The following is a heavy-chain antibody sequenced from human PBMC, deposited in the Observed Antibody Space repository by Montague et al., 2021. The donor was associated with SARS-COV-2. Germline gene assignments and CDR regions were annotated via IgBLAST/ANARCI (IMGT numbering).Heavy chain of an antibody. Sequence: SETLSLTCTVSGASFSSYYWTWIRQSPGRGLEWIGYIYYSGRTYYNPSLQSRVTMSVDTYKNQFSLRLSSVTAADTAVYFCARGSHYYEARGGRTGWFDPWGQGTLVTVSS. CDR2: IYYSGRT. CDR3: ARGSHYYEARGGRTGWFDP. CDR1: GASFSSYY. D-gene: IGHD3-22*01. J-gene: IGHJ5*02. V-gene: IGHV4-59*12.